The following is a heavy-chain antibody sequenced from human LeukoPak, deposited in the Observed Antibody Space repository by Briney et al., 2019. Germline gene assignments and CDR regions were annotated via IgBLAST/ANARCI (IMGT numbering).Heavy chain of an antibody. J-gene: IGHJ4*02. CDR2: MNSDGSTT. Sequence: GGSLRLSCAASGFTFSRDWMHWVRQAPGKGLVWVSRMNSDGSTTNYADSVKGRFTISRDNAKNTLYLQMNRLRAEDTADYYCVRALMGTSDHWGQGSLVTVSS. CDR1: GFTFSRDW. V-gene: IGHV3-74*01. D-gene: IGHD7-27*01. CDR3: VRALMGTSDH.